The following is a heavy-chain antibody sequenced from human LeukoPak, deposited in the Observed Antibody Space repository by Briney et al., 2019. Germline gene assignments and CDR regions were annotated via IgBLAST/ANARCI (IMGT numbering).Heavy chain of an antibody. V-gene: IGHV3-48*01. CDR2: ISSSSSTI. CDR1: GFTFSSYS. D-gene: IGHD1-26*01. J-gene: IGHJ4*02. Sequence: GGSLRLSCAASGFTFSSYSMNWVRQAPGKGLEWVSYISSSSSTIYYADSVRGRFTISRDNAKNSLYLQMNSLRAEDTAVYYCARASWSDYWGQGPLVTVSS. CDR3: ARASWSDY.